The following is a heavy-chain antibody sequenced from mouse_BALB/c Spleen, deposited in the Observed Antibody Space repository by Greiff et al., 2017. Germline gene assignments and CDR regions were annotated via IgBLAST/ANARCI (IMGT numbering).Heavy chain of an antibody. D-gene: IGHD1-2*01. Sequence: EVKLVESGGGLVQPGGSRKLSCAASGFTFSSFGMHWVRQAPEKGLEWVAYISSGSSTIYYADTVKGRFTISRDNPKNTLFLQMTSLRSEDTAMYYCARSITTAGDYWGQGTTLTVSS. CDR3: ARSITTAGDY. V-gene: IGHV5-17*02. CDR1: GFTFSSFG. CDR2: ISSGSSTI. J-gene: IGHJ2*01.